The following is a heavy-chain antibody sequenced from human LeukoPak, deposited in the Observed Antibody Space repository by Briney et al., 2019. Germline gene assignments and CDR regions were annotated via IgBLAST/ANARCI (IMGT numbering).Heavy chain of an antibody. CDR3: AKDRLRSGYTHFDY. CDR2: ISSSGSTI. Sequence: GGSLRLSCAASGFTFSDYYMSWIRQAPGKGLEWVSYISSSGSTIYYADSVKGRFTISRDNSKNTLYLQMNSLRAEDTAVYYCAKDRLRSGYTHFDYWGQGTLVTVSS. J-gene: IGHJ4*02. D-gene: IGHD3-3*01. V-gene: IGHV3-11*01. CDR1: GFTFSDYY.